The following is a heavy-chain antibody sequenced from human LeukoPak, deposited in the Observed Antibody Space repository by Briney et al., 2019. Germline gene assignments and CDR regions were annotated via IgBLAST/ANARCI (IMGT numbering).Heavy chain of an antibody. CDR1: GYTFTGYY. CDR2: INPNSGGT. Sequence: ASVKVSCTASGYTFTGYYMHWVRQAPGQGLEWMGWINPNSGGTNYAQKFQGRVTMTRDTSISTAYMELSRLRSDDTAVYYCARSAYLTGWFDPWGQGTLVTVSS. V-gene: IGHV1-2*02. CDR3: ARSAYLTGWFDP. D-gene: IGHD2/OR15-2a*01. J-gene: IGHJ5*02.